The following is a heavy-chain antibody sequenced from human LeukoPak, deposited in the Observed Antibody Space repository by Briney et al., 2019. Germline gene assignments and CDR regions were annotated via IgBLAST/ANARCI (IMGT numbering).Heavy chain of an antibody. V-gene: IGHV1-8*01. J-gene: IGHJ4*02. CDR2: MNPNSGNT. CDR3: ARGRSALNYDYVWGSYRSDY. D-gene: IGHD3-16*02. Sequence: ASVKVSCKASGYTFTSYDINWVRQATGQGLEWMGWMNPNSGNTGYAQKFQGRVTMTRNTSISTAYMELSSLRSEDTAVYYCARGRSALNYDYVWGSYRSDYWGQGTLVTVSS. CDR1: GYTFTSYD.